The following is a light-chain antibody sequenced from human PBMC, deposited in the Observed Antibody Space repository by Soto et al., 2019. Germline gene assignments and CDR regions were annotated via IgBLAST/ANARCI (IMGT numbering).Light chain of an antibody. CDR3: QQYGSSPPLT. Sequence: EIVLTQSPYFLSLSPGDRASLSCRASQSVTSTFLAWYQQKPGQAPRLLIYGVSSRSTGIPDRFSGSGSWTDVTPIIIRREPADFAVYYCQQYGSSPPLTFGHGTKVGLK. CDR2: GVS. CDR1: QSVTSTF. V-gene: IGKV3-20*01. J-gene: IGKJ3*01.